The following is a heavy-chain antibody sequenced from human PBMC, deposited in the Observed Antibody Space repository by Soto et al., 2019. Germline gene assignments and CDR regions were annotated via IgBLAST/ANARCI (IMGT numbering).Heavy chain of an antibody. CDR3: AKGTGGDV. Sequence: EVQVVESGGGLVQPGGSMTLSCAASGFTFSSYWMHWVRQAPGKGLVWVSRINSDGSTTTYADSVKGRFTISRDNAKNKLYLQMNSLRAEDTAVYYCAKGTGGDVWGQATLVTVSS. CDR1: GFTFSSYW. CDR2: INSDGSTT. V-gene: IGHV3-74*01. J-gene: IGHJ4*02. D-gene: IGHD3-16*01.